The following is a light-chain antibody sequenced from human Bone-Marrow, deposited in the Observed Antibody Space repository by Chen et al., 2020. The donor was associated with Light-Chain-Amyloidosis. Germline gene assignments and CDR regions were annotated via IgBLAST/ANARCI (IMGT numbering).Light chain of an antibody. CDR3: QQSYSTPLT. V-gene: IGKV1-39*01. CDR1: QSISGY. CDR2: AAS. J-gene: IGKJ4*01. Sequence: DVQMTQSQSSLSASVGDRVTITCRASQSISGYLNWYQQKPGKAPKVLIYAASSLQSGVPSRFSGSGSGTDFTLTISSLQPEDFATYYCQQSYSTPLTFGGGTKVEIK.